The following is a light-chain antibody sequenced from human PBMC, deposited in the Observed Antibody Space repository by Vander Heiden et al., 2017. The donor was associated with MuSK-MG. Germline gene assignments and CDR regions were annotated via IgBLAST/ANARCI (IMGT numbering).Light chain of an antibody. CDR1: SSDVGSYNL. CDR2: EVT. CDR3: CSYAGSSTLMV. Sequence: QSALTQPAPVSGSPGQSITISCTGTSSDVGSYNLVSWYQQYPGKAPKLMIYEVTKRPSGVSNRFSGSKSGNTASLTISGLQAEDEADYYCCSYAGSSTLMVFGGGTKLTVL. V-gene: IGLV2-23*02. J-gene: IGLJ3*02.